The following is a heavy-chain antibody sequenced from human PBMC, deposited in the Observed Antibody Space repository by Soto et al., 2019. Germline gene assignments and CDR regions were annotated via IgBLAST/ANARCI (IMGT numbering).Heavy chain of an antibody. V-gene: IGHV3-23*01. CDR3: AKQRGYSSGWYGAFDI. D-gene: IGHD6-19*01. Sequence: EVQLLESGGGLVPPGGSLRLSCAASGFTFTSYAMSWVRQAPGKGLEWVSLISGSGGSTYYADSVKGRFTISRDDSKSAVYVQMDSLRAEDTAVYYCAKQRGYSSGWYGAFDIWGQGTMVTVSS. CDR2: ISGSGGST. CDR1: GFTFTSYA. J-gene: IGHJ3*02.